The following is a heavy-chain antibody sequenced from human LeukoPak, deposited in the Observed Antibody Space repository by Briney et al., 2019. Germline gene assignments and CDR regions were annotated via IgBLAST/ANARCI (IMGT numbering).Heavy chain of an antibody. Sequence: SGTLSLTCTVSGGSISSSSYYWGWIRQPPGKGLEWIGSIYYSGSTYYNPSLKSRVTISVDTSKNQFSLKLSSVTAADTAVYYCARGRAVAGRGSWDYWGQGTLVTVSS. CDR3: ARGRAVAGRGSWDY. CDR1: GGSISSSSYY. D-gene: IGHD6-19*01. J-gene: IGHJ4*02. V-gene: IGHV4-39*07. CDR2: IYYSGST.